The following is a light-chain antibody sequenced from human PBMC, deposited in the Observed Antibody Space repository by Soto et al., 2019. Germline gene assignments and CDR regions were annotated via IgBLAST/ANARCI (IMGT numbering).Light chain of an antibody. J-gene: IGKJ1*01. CDR1: ESVSSK. CDR2: GAS. CDR3: QQYNNWPPWT. Sequence: EVVMTQSPATLSVSPGERATLSCRASESVSSKLAWYQQKPGQAPRLLIYGASTRATGIAARFSGSGSGTEFTLTISSLQSEDFAVYSCQQYNNWPPWTFGQGTKVEI. V-gene: IGKV3-15*01.